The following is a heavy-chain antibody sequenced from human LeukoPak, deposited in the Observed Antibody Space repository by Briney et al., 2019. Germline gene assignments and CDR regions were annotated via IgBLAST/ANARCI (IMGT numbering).Heavy chain of an antibody. J-gene: IGHJ4*02. Sequence: PGGSLRLSCADSGFTFSSYNMNWVRQAPGKGLEWVSYISSSSSTIYYADSVKGRFTISRDNAKNSLYLQMNSLRDEDTAVYYCAREYSSSSGSVSDYWGQGTLVTVSS. CDR1: GFTFSSYN. D-gene: IGHD6-6*01. V-gene: IGHV3-48*02. CDR2: ISSSSSTI. CDR3: AREYSSSSGSVSDY.